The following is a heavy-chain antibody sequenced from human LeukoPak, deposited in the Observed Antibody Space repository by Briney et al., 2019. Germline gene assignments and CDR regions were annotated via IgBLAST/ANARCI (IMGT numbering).Heavy chain of an antibody. CDR1: GFIFSNYA. CDR3: ARHLSGVTGYTYGRGIDY. Sequence: GGSLRLSCAASGFIFSNYAIHWVRQAPGKGLEWVANIKKDGSEKYYVDSVKGRFTISRDNAKKSLYLQMNSLRAEDTAVYYCARHLSGVTGYTYGRGIDYWGQGTLVTVSS. D-gene: IGHD5-18*01. J-gene: IGHJ4*02. V-gene: IGHV3-7*01. CDR2: IKKDGSEK.